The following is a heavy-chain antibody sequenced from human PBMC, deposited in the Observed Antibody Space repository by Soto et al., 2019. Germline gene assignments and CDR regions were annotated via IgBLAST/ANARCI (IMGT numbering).Heavy chain of an antibody. V-gene: IGHV3-48*01. CDR2: ISSSSTI. CDR1: GFTFSSYS. Sequence: GGSLRLSCAASGFTFSSYSMNWVRQAPGKGLEWVSYISSSSTIYYADSVKGRFTITRENAKNSLYLQMNSLRAEDTAVYYCARAFSSRYYGSGSYSSSVGAFDIWGQGTMVTVSS. J-gene: IGHJ3*02. CDR3: ARAFSSRYYGSGSYSSSVGAFDI. D-gene: IGHD3-10*01.